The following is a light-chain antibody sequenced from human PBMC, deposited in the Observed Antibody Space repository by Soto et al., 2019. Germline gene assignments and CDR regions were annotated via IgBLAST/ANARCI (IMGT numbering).Light chain of an antibody. V-gene: IGKV3-20*01. CDR3: QQYGSSPLT. CDR1: QSVSSSF. J-gene: IGKJ4*01. CDR2: GAS. Sequence: EIVLTQSPGPLSLSPGERATLSCRASQSVSSSFLAWYQQKPGQAPRLLIYGASSRATGIPDRFSGSGSGTDFTLTISRLEAEDVAVYYCQQYGSSPLTFGGGTKVEI.